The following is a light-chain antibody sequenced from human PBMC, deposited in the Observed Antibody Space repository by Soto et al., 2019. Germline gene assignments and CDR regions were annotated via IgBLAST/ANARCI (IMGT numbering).Light chain of an antibody. CDR1: SSDVGDYNY. CDR2: EVS. V-gene: IGLV2-14*01. CDR3: TSYTRCSTLSV. Sequence: QSALTQPASVSGSPGQSITISCTGTSSDVGDYNYVSWYQQHPGKAPKLMIYEVSNRPSGVSNRFSGSKSGNTASLTISGLQAEDEADYYCTSYTRCSTLSVSGTGTKLTVL. J-gene: IGLJ1*01.